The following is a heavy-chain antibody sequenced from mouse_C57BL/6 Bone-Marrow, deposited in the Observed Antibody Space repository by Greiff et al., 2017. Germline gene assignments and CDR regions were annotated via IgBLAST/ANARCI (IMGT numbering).Heavy chain of an antibody. D-gene: IGHD1-1*01. J-gene: IGHJ1*03. CDR1: GYTFTSYW. CDR2: LAPSDSYT. V-gene: IGHV1-69*01. CDR3: ARERGYYGSSSGYFDV. Sequence: QVQLQQPGAELVMPGASVKLSCKASGYTFTSYWMHWVKQRPGQGLEWIGELAPSDSYTNYNQKFKGKSTLTVDKSSSTAYMRLSSLTSGDSAVYYCARERGYYGSSSGYFDVWGKGTTVTVSS.